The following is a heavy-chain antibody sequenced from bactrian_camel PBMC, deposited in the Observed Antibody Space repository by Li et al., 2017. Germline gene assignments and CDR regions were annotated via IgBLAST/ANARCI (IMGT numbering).Heavy chain of an antibody. CDR2: TSADGRT. V-gene: IGHV3S10*01. Sequence: QLVESGGGLVQPGGSLTLSCEESGFTYNSYCVGWFRLAPGKEREGVAGTSADGRTTHSDSVKGRFTISQDNAKNTLYLQMNSLKPEDTAMYHRAAHFGLYYGLGYPNYWGQATQVTVS. J-gene: IGHJ4*01. CDR1: GFTYNSYC. D-gene: IGHD5*01. CDR3: AAHFGLYYGLGYPNY.